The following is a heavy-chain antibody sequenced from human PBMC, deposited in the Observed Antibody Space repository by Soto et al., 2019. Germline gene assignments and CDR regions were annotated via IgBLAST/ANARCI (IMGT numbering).Heavy chain of an antibody. CDR1: GFRFSDYG. Sequence: ASVKVSCKASGFRFSDYGFNWLREAPGQGLEWMGWISAFNGNTETAQGLQDRVTMTTDSSTTTAHMDLTNLTTDDTAIYYCARSYYLADAFDVWGQGTMVTVSS. J-gene: IGHJ3*01. CDR2: ISAFNGNT. CDR3: ARSYYLADAFDV. D-gene: IGHD3-16*01. V-gene: IGHV1-18*01.